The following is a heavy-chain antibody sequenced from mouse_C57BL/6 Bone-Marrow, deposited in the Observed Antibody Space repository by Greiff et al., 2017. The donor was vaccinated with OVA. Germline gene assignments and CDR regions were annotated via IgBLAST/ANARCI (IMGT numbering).Heavy chain of an antibody. CDR2: IYPGDGDT. CDR1: GYAFSSSW. J-gene: IGHJ2*01. D-gene: IGHD1-1*01. Sequence: VQPGASVTISCKASGYAFSSSWMNWVKQRPGKGLEWIGRIYPGDGDTNYNGKFKGKATLTADKSSSTAYMQLSSLTSEDSAVYFCARSLITTVVAWGQGTTLTVSS. CDR3: ARSLITTVVA. V-gene: IGHV1-82*01.